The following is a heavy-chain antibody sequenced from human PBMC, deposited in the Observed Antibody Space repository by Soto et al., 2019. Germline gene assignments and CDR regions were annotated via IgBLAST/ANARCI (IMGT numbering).Heavy chain of an antibody. CDR2: IYYSGNT. J-gene: IGHJ4*02. CDR3: ARQLGLWQPLDY. V-gene: IGHV4-59*01. CDR1: GGSMRDYY. Sequence: PSETLALTCSVSGGSMRDYYWSSIRQSPGKGPEWIGYIYYSGNTNYNPSLKSRVTISVDMPKSLFSLKLNSVTAADTAVYYCARQLGLWQPLDYWGRGTLVTVSS. D-gene: IGHD1-1*01.